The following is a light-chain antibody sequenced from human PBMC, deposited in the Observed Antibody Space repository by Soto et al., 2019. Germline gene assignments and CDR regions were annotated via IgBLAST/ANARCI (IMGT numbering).Light chain of an antibody. CDR2: KAS. V-gene: IGKV1-5*03. Sequence: DIQMTQSPSTLSASVGDRVTITCRASQSISSWLAWYQQKPGKAPKLLIYKASNLESGVPSRFSGSGSGTEFTLTISSLQPDDVAIYYCQQYDTYTTFGQGTKVEI. CDR1: QSISSW. CDR3: QQYDTYTT. J-gene: IGKJ1*01.